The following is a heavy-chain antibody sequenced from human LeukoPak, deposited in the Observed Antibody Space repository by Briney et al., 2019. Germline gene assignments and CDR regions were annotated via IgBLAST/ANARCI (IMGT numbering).Heavy chain of an antibody. CDR3: ARSSGYYKSIDY. CDR2: IYTSGST. V-gene: IGHV4-4*08. J-gene: IGHJ4*02. D-gene: IGHD3-22*01. Sequence: PSETLSLTCTVSGGSISSYYWSWIRQPPGKGLEWIGYIYTSGSTNYNPSLKSRVTMSVDTSKNQFSLKLSSVTAADTAVYYCARSSGYYKSIDYWGQGTLVTVSS. CDR1: GGSISSYY.